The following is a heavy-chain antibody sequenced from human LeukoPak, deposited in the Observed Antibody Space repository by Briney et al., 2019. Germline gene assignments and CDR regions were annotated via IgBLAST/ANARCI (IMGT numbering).Heavy chain of an antibody. CDR2: INPNSGGT. CDR3: TRAGYCSGGGCYAGALDF. J-gene: IGHJ3*01. Sequence: ASVKVSCKASGYTFTGYYMHWVRQAPGQGLEWMGWINPNSGGTNYAQKFQGRVTMTRDTSISTAYMELRSLRSDDTAVYYCTRAGYCSGGGCYAGALDFWGQGTMVTVSS. CDR1: GYTFTGYY. V-gene: IGHV1-2*02. D-gene: IGHD2-15*01.